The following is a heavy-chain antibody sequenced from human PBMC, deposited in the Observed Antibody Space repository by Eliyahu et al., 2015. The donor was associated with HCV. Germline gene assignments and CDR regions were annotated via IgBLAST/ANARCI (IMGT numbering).Heavy chain of an antibody. D-gene: IGHD5-18*01. V-gene: IGHV3-11*06. CDR1: XXTFXAYY. Sequence: QVQLVESGGGLAXPGGSXRLSCXASXXTFXAYYMIXFPQAPGKGLEXVSYIRTTSIYIKXADSVKGRFTISRDNAKNSVDLQMNSLRVEDTAVYHCARGRGNSWGQDYWGQGTLVTVSS. CDR3: ARGRGNSWGQDY. J-gene: IGHJ4*02. CDR2: IRTTSIYI.